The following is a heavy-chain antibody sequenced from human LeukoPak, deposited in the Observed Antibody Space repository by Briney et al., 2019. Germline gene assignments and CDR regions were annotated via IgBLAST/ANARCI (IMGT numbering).Heavy chain of an antibody. CDR1: GFTFSSYG. Sequence: PGGSLRLSCAAYGFTFSSYGIHWVRQAPGKGLEWVAVIWYDGSNKYYADSVKGRFTISRDNSKNTMYLQMNSLRVENTAVYYCARDLTHYFDYWGQGTLVTVSS. V-gene: IGHV3-33*01. CDR3: ARDLTHYFDY. J-gene: IGHJ4*02. CDR2: IWYDGSNK.